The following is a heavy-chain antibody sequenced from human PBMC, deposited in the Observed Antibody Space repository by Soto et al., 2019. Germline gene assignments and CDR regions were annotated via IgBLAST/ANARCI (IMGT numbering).Heavy chain of an antibody. CDR1: GFTFSKAW. CDR2: IMSKTDGGTT. V-gene: IGHV3-15*01. J-gene: IGHJ4*02. Sequence: GGSLRLSCATSGFTFSKAWVGWVRQAPGKGLEWVGRIMSKTDGGTTDYAAPVKGRFTISGDDSKSTLYLQMNSLKTEDTAFYYCTTDSGMSPYSFDYWGQGTLVTVSS. CDR3: TTDSGMSPYSFDY. D-gene: IGHD1-26*01.